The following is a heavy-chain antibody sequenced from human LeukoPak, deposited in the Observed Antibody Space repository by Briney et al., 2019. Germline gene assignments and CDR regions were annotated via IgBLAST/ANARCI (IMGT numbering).Heavy chain of an antibody. CDR3: ARLNYTVTTYPSFDY. J-gene: IGHJ4*02. D-gene: IGHD4-17*01. Sequence: GSLRLSCGASGFTFSNYWMSWIRQPPGKGLEWIGEINHSGSTNYNPSLKSRVTISVDTSKNQFSLKLSSVTAADTAVYYCARLNYTVTTYPSFDYWGQGTLVTVSS. CDR2: INHSGST. CDR1: GFTFSNYW. V-gene: IGHV4-34*01.